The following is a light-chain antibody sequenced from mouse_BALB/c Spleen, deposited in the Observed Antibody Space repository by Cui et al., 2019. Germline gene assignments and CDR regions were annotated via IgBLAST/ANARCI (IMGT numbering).Light chain of an antibody. CDR2: YAS. CDR1: QSIGTS. Sequence: DILLTQSPAILSVSPGERVSFSCRASQSIGTSIHWYQQRTNGSPRLLIKYASESISGIPSRFSGSGSGTDFTLSINSVESEDIADYYCQQSNSWGLTFGAGTKLELK. CDR3: QQSNSWGLT. V-gene: IGKV5-48*01. J-gene: IGKJ5*01.